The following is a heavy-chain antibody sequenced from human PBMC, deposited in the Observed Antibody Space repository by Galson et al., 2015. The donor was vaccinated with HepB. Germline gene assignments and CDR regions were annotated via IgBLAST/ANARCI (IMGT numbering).Heavy chain of an antibody. Sequence: SLRLSCAASGFTFSTYWMHWVRQAPGKGLVWVSRINSDGSSTNYADSVKGRFTISRDNAKNTLYLQVNSLTAEDTAVYYCARELSFFYGMDVWGQGTTVTVSS. V-gene: IGHV3-74*01. CDR2: INSDGSST. J-gene: IGHJ6*02. CDR3: ARELSFFYGMDV. D-gene: IGHD2-15*01. CDR1: GFTFSTYW.